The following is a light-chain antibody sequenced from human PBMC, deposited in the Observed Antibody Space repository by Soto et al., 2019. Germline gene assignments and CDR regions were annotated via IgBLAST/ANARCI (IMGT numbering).Light chain of an antibody. CDR2: WAS. V-gene: IGKV4-1*01. J-gene: IGKJ4*01. CDR1: QSVLYSSNNKNY. CDR3: QQYYSTPPT. Sequence: DIVMTQSPDSLAVSLGERATINCKSSQSVLYSSNNKNYLAWYQQKPGQPPILLIYWASTRESGVPDRFSGSGSGTDFTLTISSLQAEDVAVYYCQQYYSTPPTFGGGTKVEIK.